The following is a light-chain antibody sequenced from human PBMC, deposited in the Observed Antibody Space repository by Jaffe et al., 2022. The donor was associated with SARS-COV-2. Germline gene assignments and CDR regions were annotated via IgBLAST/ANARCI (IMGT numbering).Light chain of an antibody. CDR3: GTWDSSLSSGEWV. J-gene: IGLJ2*01. Sequence: QSVLTQPPSVSAAPGQKVTISCSGGSSNIGNSSVSWYQHLPGTAPKLLIYYNNKRPAGIPDRFSGSQSGTSATLDITGLQTGDEADYYCGTWDSSLSSGEWVFGGGTKLTVL. CDR2: YNN. V-gene: IGLV1-51*01. CDR1: SSNIGNSS.